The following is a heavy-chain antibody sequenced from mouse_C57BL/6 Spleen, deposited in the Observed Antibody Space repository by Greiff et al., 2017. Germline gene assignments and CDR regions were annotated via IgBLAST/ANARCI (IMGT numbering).Heavy chain of an antibody. J-gene: IGHJ2*01. CDR2: INPYNGDT. CDR1: GYSFTGYF. Sequence: EVQLQQSGPELVKPGDSVKISCKASGYSFTGYFMNWVMQSHGKSLEWIGRINPYNGDTFYNQKFKGKATLTVDKSSSTAHMELRSLTSEDSAVYYCARDYYGSSYHYLDYWGQGTTLTVSS. D-gene: IGHD1-1*01. V-gene: IGHV1-20*01. CDR3: ARDYYGSSYHYLDY.